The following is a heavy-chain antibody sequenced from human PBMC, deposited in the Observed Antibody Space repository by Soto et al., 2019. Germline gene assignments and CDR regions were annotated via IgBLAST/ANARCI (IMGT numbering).Heavy chain of an antibody. J-gene: IGHJ3*02. CDR3: ATGQQVRMADI. V-gene: IGHV3-11*03. Sequence: QLLESGGGLVRPGGSLRLSCAASGFTVSDYYMAWIRQAPGKGLEWISYISENSIYTNHADSVRGRFTISRDNAKNALYLQMNSLRAEDTAVYFCATGQQVRMADIWGPGTLVTVSS. CDR1: GFTVSDYY. CDR2: ISENSIYT. D-gene: IGHD6-13*01.